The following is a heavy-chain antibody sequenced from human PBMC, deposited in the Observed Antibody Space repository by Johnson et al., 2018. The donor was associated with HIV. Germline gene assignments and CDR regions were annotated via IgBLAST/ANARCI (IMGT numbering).Heavy chain of an antibody. CDR2: ISFDGGAI. J-gene: IGHJ3*02. V-gene: IGHV3-30-3*01. Sequence: QMLLVESGGGVVQPGRSLRLSCSASGFSFNDYAMHWVRQAPGKGLEWVAVISFDGGAIYYADSVKGRFTISRDNAKNSLYLQMNSLRAEDTAVYYCAKASHYDSSGNPSDAFDIWGQGTMVTVSS. D-gene: IGHD3-22*01. CDR1: GFSFNDYA. CDR3: AKASHYDSSGNPSDAFDI.